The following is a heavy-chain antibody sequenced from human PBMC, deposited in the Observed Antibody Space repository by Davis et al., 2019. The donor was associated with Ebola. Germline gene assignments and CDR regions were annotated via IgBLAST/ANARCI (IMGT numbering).Heavy chain of an antibody. V-gene: IGHV1-69*04. Sequence: KFQGRVTITADKSTSTAYMELSSLRSEDTAVYYCARDGGDYANYYFDYWGQGTLVTVSS. CDR3: ARDGGDYANYYFDY. J-gene: IGHJ4*02. D-gene: IGHD4-17*01.